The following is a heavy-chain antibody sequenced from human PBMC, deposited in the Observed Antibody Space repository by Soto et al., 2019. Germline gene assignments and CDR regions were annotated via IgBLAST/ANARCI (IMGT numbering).Heavy chain of an antibody. Sequence: GESLRLSCVASGFMFDSYAMNWVRQAPGKGLEWVSYISPGGDRIYYAESLKGRITISRDNARNSLSLQMNILSDEDTAVYYCTKSADSAGWGVDFWGQGTLVTVSS. V-gene: IGHV3-48*02. CDR1: GFMFDSYA. J-gene: IGHJ4*02. CDR2: ISPGGDRI. D-gene: IGHD6-19*01. CDR3: TKSADSAGWGVDF.